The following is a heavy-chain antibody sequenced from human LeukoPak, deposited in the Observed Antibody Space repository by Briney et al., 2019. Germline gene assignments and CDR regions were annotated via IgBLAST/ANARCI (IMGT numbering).Heavy chain of an antibody. D-gene: IGHD4-23*01. J-gene: IGHJ5*01. CDR1: GFTFSDYW. Sequence: GGSLRLSCAASGFTFSDYWMHWVRQAPGKGLVWVSRINSDGSGTTYADSVRGRFPISRDNAKNTLYLQVNSLRAEHTAVYYCARTEGTVAYDSWGQGTLVTVSS. V-gene: IGHV3-74*01. CDR2: INSDGSGT. CDR3: ARTEGTVAYDS.